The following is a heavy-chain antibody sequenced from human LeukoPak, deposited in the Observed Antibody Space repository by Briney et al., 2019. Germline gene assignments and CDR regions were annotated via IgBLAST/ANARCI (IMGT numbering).Heavy chain of an antibody. CDR1: GGSISSSSYY. CDR2: IYYSGST. J-gene: IGHJ4*02. V-gene: IGHV4-39*01. Sequence: PSETLSLTCTVSGGSISSSSYYWGWIRQPPGKGLEWIGSIYYSGSTYYNPSLKSRVTISVDTSKNQFSLKLSSVTAADTAVYYCARQRWLHTGLSFDYWGQGTLVTVSS. D-gene: IGHD5-24*01. CDR3: ARQRWLHTGLSFDY.